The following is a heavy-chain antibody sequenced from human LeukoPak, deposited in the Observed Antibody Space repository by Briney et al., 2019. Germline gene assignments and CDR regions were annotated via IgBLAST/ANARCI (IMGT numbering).Heavy chain of an antibody. Sequence: SETLSLTCAVSGYSISSGYYWGWIRQPPGKGLEWIGEINHSGSTNYNPSLKSRVTISVDTSKNQLSLKLSSLTAADTAVYYCARHEYSGSYYGLSWFDPWGQGTLVTVSS. D-gene: IGHD1-26*01. CDR1: GYSISSGYY. V-gene: IGHV4-38-2*01. CDR2: INHSGST. J-gene: IGHJ5*02. CDR3: ARHEYSGSYYGLSWFDP.